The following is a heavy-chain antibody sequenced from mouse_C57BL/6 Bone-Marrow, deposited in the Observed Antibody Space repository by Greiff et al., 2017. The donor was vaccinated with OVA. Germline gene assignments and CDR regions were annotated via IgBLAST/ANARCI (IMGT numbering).Heavy chain of an antibody. Sequence: VQLQQSGAELVKPGASVKLSCKASGYTFTSYWMHWVKQRPGRGLEWIGRIDPNSGGTKYNEKFKSKATLTVDKPSSTAYMQLSSLTSEDSAVYYCASERVLLRYVFDYWGQGTTLTVSS. D-gene: IGHD1-1*01. J-gene: IGHJ2*01. CDR1: GYTFTSYW. V-gene: IGHV1-72*01. CDR3: ASERVLLRYVFDY. CDR2: IDPNSGGT.